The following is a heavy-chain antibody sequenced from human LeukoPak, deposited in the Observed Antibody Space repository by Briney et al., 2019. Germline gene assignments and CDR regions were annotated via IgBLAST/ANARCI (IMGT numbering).Heavy chain of an antibody. CDR3: TRDSGTYNWLDP. J-gene: IGHJ5*02. CDR2: MEKELNGYAT. CDR1: GFTFSDSS. V-gene: IGHV3-73*01. Sequence: PGGSLRLSCAASGFTFSDSSIHWVRQASGKGLEWIGLMEKELNGYATAYAASVRGRFTISRDDPQNTAYLQMDSLKTEDTALYYCTRDSGTYNWLDPWGQGTLVTVSS. D-gene: IGHD1-26*01.